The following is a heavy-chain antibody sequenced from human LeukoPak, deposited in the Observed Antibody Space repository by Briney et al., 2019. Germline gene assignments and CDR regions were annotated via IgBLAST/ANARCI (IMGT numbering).Heavy chain of an antibody. Sequence: ASVKVSCKASGYTFTSYGISWVRQAPGQGLEWMGWISAYNGNTNDAQKLQGRVTMTTDTSTSTAYMELRSLRSDDTAVYYCARERGTINSRGRCSSTSCYGGRWFDPWGQGTLVTVSS. V-gene: IGHV1-18*01. CDR2: ISAYNGNT. D-gene: IGHD2-2*01. J-gene: IGHJ5*02. CDR3: ARERGTINSRGRCSSTSCYGGRWFDP. CDR1: GYTFTSYG.